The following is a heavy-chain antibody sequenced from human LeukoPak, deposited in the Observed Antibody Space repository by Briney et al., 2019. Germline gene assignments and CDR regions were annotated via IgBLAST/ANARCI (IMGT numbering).Heavy chain of an antibody. V-gene: IGHV1-18*04. J-gene: IGHJ4*02. CDR1: GYTVTSYG. D-gene: IGHD3-10*01. CDR2: ISAYNGNT. CDR3: ARDRTVRGVSMCY. Sequence: ASVKVSCKASGYTVTSYGISWVRQAPGQGLEGMGWISAYNGNTNYAQKLQGRVTMTTETYTSTAYMELRSLRSDDTAVYYCARDRTVRGVSMCYWGQGTLVTVSS.